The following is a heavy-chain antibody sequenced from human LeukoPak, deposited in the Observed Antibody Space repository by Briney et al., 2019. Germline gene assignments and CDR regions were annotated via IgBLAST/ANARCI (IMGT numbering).Heavy chain of an antibody. CDR3: AKAAMVSSYYYYYGMDV. V-gene: IGHV1-69*04. Sequence: ASVKVSCKASGGTFSSYAISWVRQAPGQGLEWMGRIIPILGIANYAQKFQGRVTITADKSTSTAYMELSSLRAEDTAVYYCAKAAMVSSYYYYYGMDVWGQGTTVTVSS. CDR2: IIPILGIA. D-gene: IGHD5-18*01. J-gene: IGHJ6*02. CDR1: GGTFSSYA.